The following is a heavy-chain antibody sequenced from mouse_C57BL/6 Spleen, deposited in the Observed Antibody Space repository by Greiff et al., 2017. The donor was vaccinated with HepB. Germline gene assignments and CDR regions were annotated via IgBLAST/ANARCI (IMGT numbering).Heavy chain of an antibody. D-gene: IGHD2-2*01. CDR2: INPNNGGT. Sequence: EVMLVESGPELVKPGASVKMSCKASGYTFTDYNMHWVKQSHGKSLEWIGYINPNNGGTSYNQKFKGKATLTVNKSSSTAYMELRSLTSEDSAVYYCARGGYDADYFDYWGQGTTLTVSS. J-gene: IGHJ2*01. CDR3: ARGGYDADYFDY. V-gene: IGHV1-22*01. CDR1: GYTFTDYN.